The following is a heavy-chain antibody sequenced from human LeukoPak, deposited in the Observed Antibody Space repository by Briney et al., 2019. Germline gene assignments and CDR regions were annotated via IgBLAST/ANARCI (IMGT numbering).Heavy chain of an antibody. CDR3: ATGFYYDILTGYYRDY. Sequence: ASVKASCKASGYTFTSYDINWVRQATGQGLEWMGWMNPNSGNTGYAQKFQGRVTMTRNTSISTAYMELSSLRSEDTAVYYCATGFYYDILTGYYRDYWGQGTLVTVSS. D-gene: IGHD3-9*01. J-gene: IGHJ4*02. V-gene: IGHV1-8*01. CDR2: MNPNSGNT. CDR1: GYTFTSYD.